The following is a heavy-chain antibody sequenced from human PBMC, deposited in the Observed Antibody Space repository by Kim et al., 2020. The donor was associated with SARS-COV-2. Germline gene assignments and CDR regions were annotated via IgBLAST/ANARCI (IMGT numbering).Heavy chain of an antibody. Sequence: SETLSLTCTVSGDSIYSSAYYWAWIRQSPGEGLEWIGTISYSGTSYYNPSLKSRVTMSVDTSKSQFSLKLSSVTATDTAVYYCSGMYGDSPPYFFDVWG. CDR2: ISYSGTS. V-gene: IGHV4-39*01. CDR1: GDSIYSSAYY. D-gene: IGHD2-21*02. J-gene: IGHJ3*01. CDR3: SGMYGDSPPYFFDV.